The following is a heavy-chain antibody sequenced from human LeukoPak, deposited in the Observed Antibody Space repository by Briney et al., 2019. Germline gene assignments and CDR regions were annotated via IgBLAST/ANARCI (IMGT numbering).Heavy chain of an antibody. CDR2: IYYSGST. Sequence: SETLSLTCTVSGGSISSSSYSWGWIRQPPGKGLEWIGSIYYSGSTYYNPSLKSRVTISVDTSKNQFSLKLSSVTAADTAVYYCARHFIPPLSHPEYYYDSSGYYFLFDYWGQGTLVTVSS. CDR3: ARHFIPPLSHPEYYYDSSGYYFLFDY. J-gene: IGHJ4*02. V-gene: IGHV4-39*01. CDR1: GGSISSSSYS. D-gene: IGHD3-22*01.